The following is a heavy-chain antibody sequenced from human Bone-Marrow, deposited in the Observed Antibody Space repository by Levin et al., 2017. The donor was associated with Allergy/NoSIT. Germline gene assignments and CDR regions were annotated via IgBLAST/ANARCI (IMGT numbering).Heavy chain of an antibody. CDR1: GFTFRNSW. CDR2: INQDGSEK. Sequence: LSLTCVVSGFTFRNSWMDWVRQAPGKGLEWVANINQDGSEKNYVGSVKGRFTISRDNAKNSLYLQMNSLKVEDTAVYYCATADRGWGQGTLVTVSS. J-gene: IGHJ4*02. V-gene: IGHV3-7*01. D-gene: IGHD3-16*02. CDR3: ATADRG.